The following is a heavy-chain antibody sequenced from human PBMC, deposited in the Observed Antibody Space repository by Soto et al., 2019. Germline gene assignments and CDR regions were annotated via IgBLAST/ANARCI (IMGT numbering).Heavy chain of an antibody. Sequence: GGSLRLSCEASGFSFSTYSMHWVRQAPGEGLEWVSSIGRRSDIYYADSVKGRFTISRDNAKNSVSLQMNSLRDEDTAVYYCAREETAWPLAYGLDVWGQGTTVTVS. J-gene: IGHJ6*02. CDR1: GFSFSTYS. D-gene: IGHD2-21*02. CDR2: IGRRSDI. CDR3: AREETAWPLAYGLDV. V-gene: IGHV3-21*01.